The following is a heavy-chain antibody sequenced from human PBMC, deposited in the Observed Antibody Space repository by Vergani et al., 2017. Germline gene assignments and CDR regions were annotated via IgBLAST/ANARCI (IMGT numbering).Heavy chain of an antibody. CDR1: GYTFTSYY. D-gene: IGHD1-20*01. CDR2: INPSGRST. V-gene: IGHV1-46*01. J-gene: IGHJ2*01. Sequence: QVQLVQSGAEVKKPGASVKVSCKASGYTFTSYYMHWVRQAPGQGLEWMGIINPSGRSTSYAQKFQGRVTMTRDTATSTVYMELSSLRSEDAAVYYCARGAIAGTHAARYFDLWGRGTLVTVSS. CDR3: ARGAIAGTHAARYFDL.